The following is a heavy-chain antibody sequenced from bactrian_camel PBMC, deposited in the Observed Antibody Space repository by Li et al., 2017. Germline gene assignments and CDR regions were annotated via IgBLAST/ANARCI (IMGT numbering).Heavy chain of an antibody. Sequence: HVQLVESGGGSVQAGGSLTLSCEAASRITRYCLGWSRWPEGKEREPVASIDSDGVGNYADAVKGRFTISQDSARNTVYLQMNNLQPEDTATYYCAEGRGRRGEHCYSHNYWGQGTQVTVS. CDR1: ASRITRYC. J-gene: IGHJ4*01. V-gene: IGHV3S1*01. D-gene: IGHD3*01. CDR3: AEGRGRRGEHCYSHNY. CDR2: IDSDGVG.